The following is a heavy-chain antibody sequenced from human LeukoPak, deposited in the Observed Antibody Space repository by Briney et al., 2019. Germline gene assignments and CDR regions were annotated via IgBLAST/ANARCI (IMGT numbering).Heavy chain of an antibody. CDR2: FDPEDGET. CDR1: GYTLTELS. V-gene: IGHV1-24*01. CDR3: ATVLRFLEWLPPPLDY. D-gene: IGHD3-3*01. Sequence: ASVKVSCKVSGYTLTELSMHWVRQAPGKGLEWMGGFDPEDGETIYAQKFQGRVTMTEDTSTDTAYMELSSLRSEDTAVYYCATVLRFLEWLPPPLDYWGQGTLVTVSS. J-gene: IGHJ4*02.